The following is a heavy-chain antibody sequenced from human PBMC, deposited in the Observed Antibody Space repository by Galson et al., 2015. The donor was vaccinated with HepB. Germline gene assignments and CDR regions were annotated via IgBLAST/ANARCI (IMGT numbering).Heavy chain of an antibody. J-gene: IGHJ4*02. CDR1: GFTFSTFA. D-gene: IGHD2-15*01. Sequence: SLRLSCAASGFTFSTFAMGWVRQAPGKGLEWVSTLHNDGVTTHIADSVRGRFTISRDNSKNTLFLQMNSLGVEDTALYYCAKFRGIDIGEYHVDHWGQGTLVTVSS. V-gene: IGHV3-23*05. CDR2: LHNDGVTT. CDR3: AKFRGIDIGEYHVDH.